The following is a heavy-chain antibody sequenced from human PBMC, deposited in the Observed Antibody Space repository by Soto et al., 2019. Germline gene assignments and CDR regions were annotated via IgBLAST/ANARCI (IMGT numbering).Heavy chain of an antibody. J-gene: IGHJ5*02. CDR1: GGSISSYY. CDR3: ARDVRSSSWYKNWFDP. CDR2: IYTSGST. Sequence: SETLSLTCTVSGGSISSYYWSWIRQPAGKGLEWIGRIYTSGSTNYNPSLKSRVTMSVDTSKNQFSLKLSSVTAADTAVYYCARDVRSSSWYKNWFDPWGQGTLVTVSS. D-gene: IGHD6-13*01. V-gene: IGHV4-4*07.